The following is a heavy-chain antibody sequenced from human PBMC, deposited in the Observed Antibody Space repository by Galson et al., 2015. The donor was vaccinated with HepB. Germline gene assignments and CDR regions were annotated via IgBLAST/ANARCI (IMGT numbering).Heavy chain of an antibody. D-gene: IGHD2-15*01. J-gene: IGHJ4*02. Sequence: TLSLTCAVYGGSFSGYYWSWIRQPPGKGLEWIGEINHSGSTNYNPSLKSRVTISVDTSKNQFSLKLSSVTAADTAVYYCARGPVVVAATYTSRPLRWGQGTLVTVSS. V-gene: IGHV4-34*01. CDR1: GGSFSGYY. CDR2: INHSGST. CDR3: ARGPVVVAATYTSRPLR.